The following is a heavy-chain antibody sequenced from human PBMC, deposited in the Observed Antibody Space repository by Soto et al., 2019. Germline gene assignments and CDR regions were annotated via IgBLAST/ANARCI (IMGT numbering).Heavy chain of an antibody. D-gene: IGHD3-3*01. V-gene: IGHV1-18*01. CDR3: AAREVYENYYGMDV. Sequence: ASVKVSSKASGYTFTSYGISWVRQAPGQGLEWMGWISAYNGNTNYAQKLQGRVTMTTDTSTSTAYMELRSLRSDDTAVYYCAAREVYENYYGMDVWGPGTTVTVS. J-gene: IGHJ6*02. CDR1: GYTFTSYG. CDR2: ISAYNGNT.